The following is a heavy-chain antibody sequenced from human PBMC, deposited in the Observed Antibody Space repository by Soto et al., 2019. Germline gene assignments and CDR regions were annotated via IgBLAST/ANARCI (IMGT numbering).Heavy chain of an antibody. J-gene: IGHJ4*02. V-gene: IGHV3-23*01. CDR2: ISGSGSNT. CDR3: AKGWRNFAY. CDR1: GLTFSSYD. Sequence: EVRLLESGGGLVQPGGSLRLSCAASGLTFSSYDMNWVRQAPGKGLEWVAGISGSGSNTYYPDSVKGRFTISRDNFKSSLYLQINSLRGDDTAVYYCAKGWRNFAYWGQGTLVTVSS.